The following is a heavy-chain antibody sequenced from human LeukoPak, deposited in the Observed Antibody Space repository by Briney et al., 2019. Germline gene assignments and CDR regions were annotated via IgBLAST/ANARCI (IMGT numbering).Heavy chain of an antibody. CDR1: GGSINSRSYY. J-gene: IGHJ4*02. CDR3: ASWHEMATIWATFDY. Sequence: SETLSLTCTVSGGSINSRSYYWGWIRQPPGKGLEWIGTIYYSGSSYYNPSLKSRVTISVDTSKNQFSLRLSSVTAADTAVYYCASWHEMATIWATFDYWGQGTLVTVSS. D-gene: IGHD5-24*01. CDR2: IYYSGSS. V-gene: IGHV4-39*01.